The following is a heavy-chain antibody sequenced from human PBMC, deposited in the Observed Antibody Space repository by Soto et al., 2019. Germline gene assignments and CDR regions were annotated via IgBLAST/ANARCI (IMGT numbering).Heavy chain of an antibody. Sequence: SETLSLTCAVYGGSFSGYYWSWIRQPPGKGLEWTGEINHSGSTNYNPSLKSRVTISVDTSKNQFSLKLSSVTAADTAVYYCARRVLRLSGMDVWGQGTTVTVSS. CDR2: INHSGST. V-gene: IGHV4-34*01. CDR1: GGSFSGYY. J-gene: IGHJ6*02. D-gene: IGHD6-25*01. CDR3: ARRVLRLSGMDV.